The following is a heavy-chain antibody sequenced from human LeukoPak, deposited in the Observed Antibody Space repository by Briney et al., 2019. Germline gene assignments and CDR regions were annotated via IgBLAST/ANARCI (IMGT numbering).Heavy chain of an antibody. CDR2: INHSGST. V-gene: IGHV4-34*01. D-gene: IGHD3-3*01. J-gene: IGHJ5*02. CDR1: GGSFSDYY. Sequence: PSETLSLTCVVYGGSFSDYYWNWIRQPPWKGLEWIGEINHSGSTNYNPSLKSRVTISVDTSKNQFSLKLSSVTAADTAVYYCARELGYDFWSGYPNGRFDPWGQGTLVTVSS. CDR3: ARELGYDFWSGYPNGRFDP.